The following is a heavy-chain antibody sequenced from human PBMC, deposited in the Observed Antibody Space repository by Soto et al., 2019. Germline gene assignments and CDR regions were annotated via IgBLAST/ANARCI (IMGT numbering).Heavy chain of an antibody. CDR2: IGANGSIT. CDR1: GFSSSYYA. D-gene: IGHD3-10*01. Sequence: EVQLLESGGGLVQPGESLRLSCAASGFSSSYYAMTWVRQAPGKGLQWVSSIGANGSITYYADSVKGRFSISRDNSKNTLHLQMNSLRAEDTAVYYCARDGFGSASSHPYYFDSWGQGTLVTVSS. CDR3: ARDGFGSASSHPYYFDS. V-gene: IGHV3-23*01. J-gene: IGHJ4*02.